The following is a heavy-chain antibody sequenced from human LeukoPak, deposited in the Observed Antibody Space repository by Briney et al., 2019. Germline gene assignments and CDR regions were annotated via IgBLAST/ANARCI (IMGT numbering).Heavy chain of an antibody. J-gene: IGHJ4*02. D-gene: IGHD6-13*01. Sequence: ASVKVSCKASGGTFSSYALSWVRQAPAQGLEWMGRIILIFGTANYAQKFQDRVTITTDESTSTAYMELSSLRAEDTAVYYCAARSAYVLAAASDYWGQGTLVTVSS. CDR2: IILIFGTA. CDR1: GGTFSSYA. CDR3: AARSAYVLAAASDY. V-gene: IGHV1-69*05.